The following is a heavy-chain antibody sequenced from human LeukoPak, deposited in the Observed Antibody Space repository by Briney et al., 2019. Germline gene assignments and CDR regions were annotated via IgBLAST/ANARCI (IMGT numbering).Heavy chain of an antibody. CDR1: GFTFSNYG. J-gene: IGHJ4*02. D-gene: IGHD6-19*01. Sequence: GGSLRLSCAACGFTFSNYGMHWVRQAPGKGLEWVAVISYDGTNKYYADSVKGRFTISRDNSKNTLYLQMNSLRAEDTAVYYCAKQDIRSSAWYDWGQGTLVTVSS. V-gene: IGHV3-30*18. CDR2: ISYDGTNK. CDR3: AKQDIRSSAWYD.